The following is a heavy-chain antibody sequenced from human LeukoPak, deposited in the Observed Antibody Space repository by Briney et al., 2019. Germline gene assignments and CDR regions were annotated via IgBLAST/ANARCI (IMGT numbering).Heavy chain of an antibody. CDR3: VRRDPGWNYFDY. D-gene: IGHD6-19*01. Sequence: SETLSLTCAVSGGSINSHYWGWIRQPPGKGLQWIGDIFYTGKNNYNPSLKSRVTISLDTSKDHLSLHLTSVLAADTAIYYCVRRDPGWNYFDYWVQGILVTVSS. J-gene: IGHJ4*02. CDR1: GGSINSHY. V-gene: IGHV4-59*08. CDR2: IFYTGKN.